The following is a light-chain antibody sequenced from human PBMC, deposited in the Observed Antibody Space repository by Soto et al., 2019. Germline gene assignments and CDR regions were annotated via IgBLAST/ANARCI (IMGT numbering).Light chain of an antibody. CDR3: QKSYSTPLT. CDR2: AAS. V-gene: IGKV1-39*01. Sequence: DIQMTQSPSSLSASVGDRVTITCRASQGIRNDLGWYQQKPGKAPKLLIYAASSLQSGVPSRFSGSGSGTDFTLTISSLQTEEFATYYCQKSYSTPLTVGGGNKGDIK. CDR1: QGIRND. J-gene: IGKJ4*01.